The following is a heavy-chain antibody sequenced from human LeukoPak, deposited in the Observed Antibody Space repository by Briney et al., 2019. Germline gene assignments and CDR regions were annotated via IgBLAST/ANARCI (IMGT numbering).Heavy chain of an antibody. CDR3: ASVLRYFDWLSWYFDY. Sequence: PSETLSLTCTVSGGSISSSSYYWGWIRQPPGKGLEWIGSIYYSGSTYYNPSLKSRVTISVDTSKNQFSLKLSSVTAADTAVYYCASVLRYFDWLSWYFDYWGQGTLVTVSS. D-gene: IGHD3-9*01. CDR1: GGSISSSSYY. V-gene: IGHV4-39*01. J-gene: IGHJ4*02. CDR2: IYYSGST.